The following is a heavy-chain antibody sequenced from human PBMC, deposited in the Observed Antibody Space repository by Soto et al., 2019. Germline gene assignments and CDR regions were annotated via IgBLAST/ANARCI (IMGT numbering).Heavy chain of an antibody. J-gene: IGHJ4*02. CDR1: GGSFSGYY. V-gene: IGHV4-34*01. CDR3: ARGVKWLLLRGRYYFDY. Sequence: SETLSLTCAVYGGSFSGYYWSWIRQPPGKGLEWIWEINHSGSTNYNPSLKSRVTISVDTSKNQFSLKLSSVTAADTAVYYCARGVKWLLLRGRYYFDYWGQGTLVTVSS. CDR2: INHSGST. D-gene: IGHD3-22*01.